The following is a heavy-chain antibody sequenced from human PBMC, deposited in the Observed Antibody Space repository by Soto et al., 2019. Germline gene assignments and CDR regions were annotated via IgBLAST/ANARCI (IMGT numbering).Heavy chain of an antibody. V-gene: IGHV1-18*01. D-gene: IGHD3-22*01. Sequence: ASVKVSCKASGYTFTSYGISWVRQAPGQGLEWMGWISAYNGNTNYAQKLQGGVTMTTDTSTSTAYMELRSLRSDDTAVYYCARDHPPTYYYDSSGNQDAFDIWGQGTMVTVSS. CDR2: ISAYNGNT. J-gene: IGHJ3*02. CDR1: GYTFTSYG. CDR3: ARDHPPTYYYDSSGNQDAFDI.